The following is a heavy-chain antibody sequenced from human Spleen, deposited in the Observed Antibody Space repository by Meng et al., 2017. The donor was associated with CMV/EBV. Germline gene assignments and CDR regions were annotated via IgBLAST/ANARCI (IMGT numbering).Heavy chain of an antibody. CDR1: GGSISSYY. CDR2: IYYSGSA. CDR3: ARKDAIRDYYGLDV. Sequence: GSLRLSCTVSGGSISSYYWNWIRQSPGKGLEWIGYIYYSGSANYNPSLKSRVTISIDTSKNQFSLKLTSVTAADTAIYYCARKDAIRDYYGLDVWGQGTTVTVSS. V-gene: IGHV4-59*01. J-gene: IGHJ6*02. D-gene: IGHD2-8*01.